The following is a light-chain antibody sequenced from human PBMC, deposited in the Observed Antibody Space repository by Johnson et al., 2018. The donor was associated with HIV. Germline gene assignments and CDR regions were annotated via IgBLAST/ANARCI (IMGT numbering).Light chain of an antibody. CDR1: SSNIENYF. CDR2: EDY. J-gene: IGLJ1*01. Sequence: QPVLTQPPSVSAAPGQRVNISCSGHSSNIENYFVSWYQQLPGAAPRLLIYEDYKRPSGIPYRFSGSKSGTSAILGITGLQTADEADYYCGTWDSSLRTAFFGTGTTVTVL. V-gene: IGLV1-51*02. CDR3: GTWDSSLRTAF.